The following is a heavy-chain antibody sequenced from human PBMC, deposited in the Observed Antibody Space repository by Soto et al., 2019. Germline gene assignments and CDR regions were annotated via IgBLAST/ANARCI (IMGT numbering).Heavy chain of an antibody. Sequence: ASVKVSCKASGGTFSSYAISWVRQAPGQRLEWMGWINAGNGNTKYSQKFQGRVTITRDTSTDTAYMELSSLRSEDTAVYYCATLGYSGYDSHWFDPWGQGTLVTVSS. CDR3: ATLGYSGYDSHWFDP. D-gene: IGHD5-12*01. CDR1: GGTFSSYA. CDR2: INAGNGNT. V-gene: IGHV1-3*01. J-gene: IGHJ5*02.